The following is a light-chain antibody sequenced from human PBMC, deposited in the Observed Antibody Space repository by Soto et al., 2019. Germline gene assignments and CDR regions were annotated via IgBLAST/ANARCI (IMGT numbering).Light chain of an antibody. J-gene: IGKJ1*01. CDR1: QSVSSSY. V-gene: IGKV3-20*01. CDR2: GAS. Sequence: EIVLTQSPGTLSLSPGERATLSCRASQSVSSSYLAWYQQKPGQAPRLLIYGASSRATGIPDRFSGSGSGTELTLTISRLEPEDFAVYYCQQYGSSPLTFGQGTKVEIK. CDR3: QQYGSSPLT.